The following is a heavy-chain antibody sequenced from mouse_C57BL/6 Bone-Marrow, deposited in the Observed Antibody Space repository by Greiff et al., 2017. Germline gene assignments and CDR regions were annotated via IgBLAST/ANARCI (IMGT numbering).Heavy chain of an antibody. Sequence: VMLVESGPGLVQPSQSLSITCTVSGFSLTSSGVHWVRQSPGKGLEWLGVIWSGGSTDYNAAFISRLSISKDNSKSQVFFKMNSLQADDTAIYXCATYGNYAWFAYWGQGTLVTVSA. CDR1: GFSLTSSG. CDR2: IWSGGST. J-gene: IGHJ3*01. D-gene: IGHD2-1*01. V-gene: IGHV2-2*01. CDR3: ATYGNYAWFAY.